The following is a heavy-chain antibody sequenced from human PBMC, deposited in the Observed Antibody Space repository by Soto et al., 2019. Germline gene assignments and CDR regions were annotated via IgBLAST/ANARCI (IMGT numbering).Heavy chain of an antibody. J-gene: IGHJ4*02. V-gene: IGHV4-61*01. CDR1: GASVSSGSYY. D-gene: IGHD4-17*01. CDR3: ARGYGPPDN. CDR2: IYYNGNT. Sequence: SETLSLTCTVSGASVSSGSYYWTWIRQPPGKGLEWIGYIYYNGNTNYNPSPKSRVTISVDTSKNQFSLSLTSVTTADTAVYYCARGYGPPDNWGPGTLVTVSS.